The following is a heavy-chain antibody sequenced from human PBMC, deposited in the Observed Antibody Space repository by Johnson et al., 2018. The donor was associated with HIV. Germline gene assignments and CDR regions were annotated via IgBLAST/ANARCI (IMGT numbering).Heavy chain of an antibody. CDR3: ARDRRFYDVLTSSSCPTFDL. CDR1: GFTFSNYA. V-gene: IGHV3-30*19. D-gene: IGHD3-9*01. J-gene: IGHJ3*01. CDR2: ISFDGSNK. Sequence: QVQLVESGGGVVQPGRSLRLSCAASGFTFSNYAMHWVRQAPGKGLEWVAVISFDGSNKYYADSVKGRFTISRDNAKNTLSLQMNNLRAEDTAVYYCARDRRFYDVLTSSSCPTFDLWGQGTMVTVSS.